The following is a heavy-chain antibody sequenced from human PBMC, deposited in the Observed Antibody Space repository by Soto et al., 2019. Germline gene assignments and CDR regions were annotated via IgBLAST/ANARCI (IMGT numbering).Heavy chain of an antibody. Sequence: PGGSLRLSCAASGFTFSSYGMHWVRQAPGKGLEWVAVISYDGSNKYYADSVKGRFTISRDNSKNTLYLQMNGLRAEDTAFYYCAKDLEEDGYNYFGPWGQGTLVTVSS. CDR3: AKDLEEDGYNYFGP. J-gene: IGHJ5*02. D-gene: IGHD5-12*01. CDR1: GFTFSSYG. V-gene: IGHV3-30*18. CDR2: ISYDGSNK.